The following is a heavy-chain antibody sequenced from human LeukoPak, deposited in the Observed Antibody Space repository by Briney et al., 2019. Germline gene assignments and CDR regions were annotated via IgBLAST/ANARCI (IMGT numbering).Heavy chain of an antibody. CDR1: GGSISSGGYY. V-gene: IGHV4-31*03. CDR2: IYYSGSS. Sequence: SAALSLTCTVSGGSISSGGYYWSWIRQHPGKGLEWIGYIYYSGSSYYNPSLKSRVTISVDTSKNQFSLKLSSVTAADTAVYYCASLTTVTTGDYWGQGTLVTVS. CDR3: ASLTTVTTGDY. J-gene: IGHJ4*02. D-gene: IGHD4-17*01.